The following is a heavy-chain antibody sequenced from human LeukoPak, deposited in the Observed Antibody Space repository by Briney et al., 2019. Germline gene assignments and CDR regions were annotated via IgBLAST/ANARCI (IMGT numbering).Heavy chain of an antibody. V-gene: IGHV3-7*01. CDR1: GFTFSDYY. CDR2: INEDGGDK. D-gene: IGHD3-22*01. CDR3: VSWAGKYYETSDYSLAPSNS. Sequence: PGGSLRLSCAASGFTFSDYYMSWIRQAPGKGLEWAAHINEDGGDKYYVESVKGRFAISRDNAKNSLYLQMNSLRAEDTAVYYCVSWAGKYYETSDYSLAPSNSWGQGTLVTVSS. J-gene: IGHJ5*02.